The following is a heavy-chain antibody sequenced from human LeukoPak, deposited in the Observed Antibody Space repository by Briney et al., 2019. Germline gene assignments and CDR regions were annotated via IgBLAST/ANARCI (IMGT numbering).Heavy chain of an antibody. J-gene: IGHJ6*04. D-gene: IGHD2-2*01. CDR3: ARDEMRAPAAMFHYYYYGMDV. CDR2: IYQSGST. V-gene: IGHV4-38-2*02. CDR1: GSSISSGYY. Sequence: SETLSLTCAVSGSSISSGYYWGWIRQPPGKGLEWIGSIYQSGSTYYNPSLKSRVTISVDTSKNQFSLKLSSVTAADTAVYYCARDEMRAPAAMFHYYYYGMDVWGKGTTVTVSS.